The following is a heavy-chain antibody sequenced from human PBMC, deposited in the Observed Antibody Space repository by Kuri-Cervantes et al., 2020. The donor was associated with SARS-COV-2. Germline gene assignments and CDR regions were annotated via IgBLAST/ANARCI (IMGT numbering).Heavy chain of an antibody. D-gene: IGHD6-13*01. Sequence: SETLSLTCTVSGGSISSGDYYWSWIRQPPGKGLEWIGYIYYSGSTYYNPSLKSRVTISVDTSKNQFPLKLSSVTAADTAVYYCARDSARYSSSLDYWGQGTLVTVSS. CDR1: GGSISSGDYY. V-gene: IGHV4-30-4*02. J-gene: IGHJ4*02. CDR3: ARDSARYSSSLDY. CDR2: IYYSGST.